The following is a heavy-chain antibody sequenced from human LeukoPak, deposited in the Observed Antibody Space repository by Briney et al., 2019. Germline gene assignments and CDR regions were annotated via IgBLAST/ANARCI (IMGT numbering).Heavy chain of an antibody. Sequence: GESLKISCHGSGYRFSGYWIAWVRQMPGKGLEWMGIIYPVDSDTRYSPSFQGQVTISADKSISAAYLQWSSLKASDTAIYYCARLLDSSRFDYWGQGSLVTVSS. J-gene: IGHJ4*02. CDR1: GYRFSGYW. CDR2: IYPVDSDT. D-gene: IGHD3-22*01. V-gene: IGHV5-51*01. CDR3: ARLLDSSRFDY.